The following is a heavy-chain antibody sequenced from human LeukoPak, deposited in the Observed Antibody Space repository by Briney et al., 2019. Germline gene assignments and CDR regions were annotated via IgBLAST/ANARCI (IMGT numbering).Heavy chain of an antibody. D-gene: IGHD6-6*01. Sequence: PGGSLRLSCAASGFTFSSYGMHWVRQAPGKGLEWVAFIRYDGSNKYYADSVKGRFTISRDNSKNTLYLQMNSLRAEDTAVYYCAGGVAARPGYFDYWGQGTLVTVSS. V-gene: IGHV3-30*02. J-gene: IGHJ4*02. CDR2: IRYDGSNK. CDR3: AGGVAARPGYFDY. CDR1: GFTFSSYG.